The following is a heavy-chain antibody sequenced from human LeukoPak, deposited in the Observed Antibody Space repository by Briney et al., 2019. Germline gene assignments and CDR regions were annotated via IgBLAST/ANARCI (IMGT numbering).Heavy chain of an antibody. J-gene: IGHJ4*02. Sequence: GGSLRLSCAASGFTFSSYAMSWVRQAPGKGLEWVSAISGSGGSTYYADSVKGRFTISRDNSKNTLYLQMNSPRAEDTAVYYCAGVDDYGDFRTFDYWGQGTLVTVSS. CDR3: AGVDDYGDFRTFDY. CDR2: ISGSGGST. CDR1: GFTFSSYA. D-gene: IGHD4-17*01. V-gene: IGHV3-23*01.